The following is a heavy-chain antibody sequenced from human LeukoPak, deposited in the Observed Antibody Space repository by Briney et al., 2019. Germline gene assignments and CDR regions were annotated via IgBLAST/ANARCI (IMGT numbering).Heavy chain of an antibody. Sequence: SETLSLTCAVYGVSFSGYYWSWIRQPPGKGLEWIGEINHSGSTNYNPSLKSRVTISVDTSKNQFSLKLSSVTAADTAVYYCASHPAKYQLPHDYWGQGTLVTVSS. J-gene: IGHJ4*02. CDR1: GVSFSGYY. D-gene: IGHD2-2*01. V-gene: IGHV4-34*01. CDR3: ASHPAKYQLPHDY. CDR2: INHSGST.